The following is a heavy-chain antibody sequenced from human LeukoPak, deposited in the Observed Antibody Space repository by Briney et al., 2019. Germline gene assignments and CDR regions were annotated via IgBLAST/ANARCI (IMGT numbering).Heavy chain of an antibody. D-gene: IGHD1-26*01. CDR1: GYTFTSYG. CDR3: ARDSGSYYGSY. Sequence: ASVKLSCKASGYTFTSYGISWVRRAPGQGLEWMGWISAYNGNTNYAQKPQGRVTMTTATSTSTAYVGLRSLRSYDTAVYYCARDSGSYYGSYWGQGTLVTVSS. V-gene: IGHV1-18*01. CDR2: ISAYNGNT. J-gene: IGHJ4*02.